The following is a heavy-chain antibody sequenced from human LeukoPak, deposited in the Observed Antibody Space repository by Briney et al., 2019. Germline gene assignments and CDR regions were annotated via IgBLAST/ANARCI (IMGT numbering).Heavy chain of an antibody. CDR3: ARRDSITTDAFDI. Sequence: ASVKVSCKASGYTFTGYYMHWVRQAPGQGLEWMGWINPNSGGTNYAQEFQGWVTMTRDTSISTAYMELSRLRSDDTAVYYCARRDSITTDAFDIWGQGTMVTVSS. D-gene: IGHD3-22*01. J-gene: IGHJ3*02. V-gene: IGHV1-2*04. CDR1: GYTFTGYY. CDR2: INPNSGGT.